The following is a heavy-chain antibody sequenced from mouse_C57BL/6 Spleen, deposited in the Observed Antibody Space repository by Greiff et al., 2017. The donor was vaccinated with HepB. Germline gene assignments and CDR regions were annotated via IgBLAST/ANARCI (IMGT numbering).Heavy chain of an antibody. D-gene: IGHD2-4*01. CDR3: ARSGNYDYDERGDY. Sequence: EVQLQQSGPELVKPGASVKISCKASGYTFTDYYMNWVKQSHGKSLEWIGDINPNNGGTSYNQKFKGKATLTVDKSSSTAYMELRSLTSEDSAVYYCARSGNYDYDERGDYWGQGTTLTVSS. V-gene: IGHV1-26*01. CDR2: INPNNGGT. CDR1: GYTFTDYY. J-gene: IGHJ2*01.